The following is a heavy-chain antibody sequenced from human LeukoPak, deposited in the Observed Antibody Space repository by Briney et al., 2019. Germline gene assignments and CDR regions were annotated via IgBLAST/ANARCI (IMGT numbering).Heavy chain of an antibody. J-gene: IGHJ4*02. CDR3: ATGTYCGGDCYSDY. D-gene: IGHD2-21*02. V-gene: IGHV4-59*01. CDR1: GGSISSYY. CDR2: IYYSGST. Sequence: SETLSLTCTVSGGSISSYYWSWIRQPPGKGLGWIGYIYYSGSTNYNPSLKSRVTIPVDTSKNQFSLKLSSVTAADAAVYYCATGTYCGGDCYSDYWGQGTLVTVSS.